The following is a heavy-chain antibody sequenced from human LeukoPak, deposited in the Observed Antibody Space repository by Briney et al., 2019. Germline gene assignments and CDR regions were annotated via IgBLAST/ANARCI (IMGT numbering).Heavy chain of an antibody. Sequence: ASVKVSCKASGYTFTSYAMHWVRQATGQGLEWMGWMNPNSGNTGYAQKFQGRVTMTRNTSISTAYMELSSLRSEDTAVYYCARASDAFDIWGQGTMVTVPS. J-gene: IGHJ3*02. CDR1: GYTFTSYA. CDR2: MNPNSGNT. V-gene: IGHV1-8*02. CDR3: ARASDAFDI.